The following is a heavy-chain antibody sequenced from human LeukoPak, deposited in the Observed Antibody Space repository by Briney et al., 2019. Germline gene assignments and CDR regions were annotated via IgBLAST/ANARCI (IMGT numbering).Heavy chain of an antibody. J-gene: IGHJ4*02. CDR2: IIPILGIA. V-gene: IGHV1-69*04. D-gene: IGHD2-15*01. Sequence: SVKVSCKASGYTFTGYYMHWVRQAPGQVLEWMGRIIPILGIANYAQKFQGRVTITADKSTSTAYMELSSLRSEDTAVYYCAREVVADPFDYWGQGTLVTVSS. CDR1: GYTFTGYY. CDR3: AREVVADPFDY.